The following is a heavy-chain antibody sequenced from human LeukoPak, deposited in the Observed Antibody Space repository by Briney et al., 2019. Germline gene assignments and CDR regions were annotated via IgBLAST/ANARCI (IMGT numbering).Heavy chain of an antibody. CDR1: GYTFTSYG. Sequence: ASVKVSCKASGYTFTSYGIGWVRQAPGQGLEWMGWISAYNGNTNYAQKLQGRVTMTTDTSTSTAYMELRSLRSDDTAVYYCARSGSYYYAPGYYYYYGRDVWGQGTTVTVSS. V-gene: IGHV1-18*01. CDR2: ISAYNGNT. D-gene: IGHD1-26*01. CDR3: ARSGSYYYAPGYYYYYGRDV. J-gene: IGHJ6*02.